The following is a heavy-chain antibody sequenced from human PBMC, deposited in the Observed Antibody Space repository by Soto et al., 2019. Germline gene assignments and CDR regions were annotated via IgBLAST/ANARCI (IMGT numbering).Heavy chain of an antibody. Sequence: QVQLQESGPGLVKPSQTLSLTCTVSGGSISSGGYYWSWIRQHPGKGLEWIGYIYYSGSTYYNPSLKSRVTITVDTTRNQFSLQLSSVTAADTAVYYCARQITMIASNPGGYFDLWGRGTLVTVSS. D-gene: IGHD3-22*01. CDR2: IYYSGST. V-gene: IGHV4-31*03. J-gene: IGHJ2*01. CDR3: ARQITMIASNPGGYFDL. CDR1: GGSISSGGYY.